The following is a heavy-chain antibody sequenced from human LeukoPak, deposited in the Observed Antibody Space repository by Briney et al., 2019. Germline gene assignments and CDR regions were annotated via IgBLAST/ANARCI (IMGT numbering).Heavy chain of an antibody. CDR3: ARGRTTVTPEDAFDI. Sequence: ASVKVSCKASGYTFTSYDINWVRQATGQGLEWMGWMNPNSGNAGYAQKFQGRVTMTRNTSISTAYMELSSLRSEDTAVYYCARGRTTVTPEDAFDIWGQGTMVTVSS. CDR1: GYTFTSYD. V-gene: IGHV1-8*01. CDR2: MNPNSGNA. J-gene: IGHJ3*02. D-gene: IGHD4-17*01.